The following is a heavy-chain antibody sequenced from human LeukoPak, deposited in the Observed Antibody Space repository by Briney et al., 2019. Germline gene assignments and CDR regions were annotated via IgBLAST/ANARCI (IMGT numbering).Heavy chain of an antibody. V-gene: IGHV4-39*01. J-gene: IGHJ5*02. CDR2: IYYSGST. Sequence: PSETLSLTCTVSGGSISSYYWSWIRQPPGKGLEWIGSIYYSGSTYYNPSLKSRVTISVDTSKNQFSLKLSSVTAADTAVYYCARVFYGSGGSDWFDPWGQGTLVTVSS. CDR3: ARVFYGSGGSDWFDP. D-gene: IGHD3-10*01. CDR1: GGSISSYY.